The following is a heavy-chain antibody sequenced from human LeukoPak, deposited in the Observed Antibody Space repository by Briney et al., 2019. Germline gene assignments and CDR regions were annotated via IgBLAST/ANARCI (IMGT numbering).Heavy chain of an antibody. D-gene: IGHD5-12*01. CDR1: GFTFSGFA. J-gene: IGHJ4*02. V-gene: IGHV3-9*01. CDR2: ISWDSGAI. CDR3: AKDFRGNHYFDY. Sequence: TGGSLRLSCAASGFTFSGFAMHWVRQAPGKGLEGVSGISWDSGAIGYADSVKGRFTISRDNAKNSLYLQMNSLRPEDTALYSCAKDFRGNHYFDYWGQGTLVTVSS.